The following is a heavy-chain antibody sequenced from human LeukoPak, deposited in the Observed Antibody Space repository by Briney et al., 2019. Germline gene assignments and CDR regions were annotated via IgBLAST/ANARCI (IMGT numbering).Heavy chain of an antibody. Sequence: PSETLSLTCTVYGDSISGNYWSWIRQPPGKGLEWIGYIYSSGSTKYNPSLKSRVTISVDTSKNQFSLKLSSVTAADTAVYYCARTRHSGSLDYWGQGTLVTVSS. CDR2: IYSSGST. CDR1: GDSISGNY. V-gene: IGHV4-59*01. CDR3: ARTRHSGSLDY. J-gene: IGHJ4*02. D-gene: IGHD3-10*01.